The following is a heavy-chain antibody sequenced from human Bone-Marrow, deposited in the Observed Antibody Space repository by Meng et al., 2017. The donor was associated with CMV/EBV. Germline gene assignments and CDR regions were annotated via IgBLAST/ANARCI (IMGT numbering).Heavy chain of an antibody. V-gene: IGHV3-15*01. CDR3: ITDPPSDIVLVPARTLRLLGWGMDV. CDR1: GFTFSNAW. J-gene: IGHJ6*02. Sequence: GESLKISCAASGFTFSNAWMSWVRQAPGKGLEGVGRIKSKTDGGTTDYAAPVKGRFSISRDDSKNTLYLQMNSLKTEDTAVYYCITDPPSDIVLVPARTLRLLGWGMDVWGQGTTVTVSS. CDR2: IKSKTDGGTT. D-gene: IGHD2-2*01.